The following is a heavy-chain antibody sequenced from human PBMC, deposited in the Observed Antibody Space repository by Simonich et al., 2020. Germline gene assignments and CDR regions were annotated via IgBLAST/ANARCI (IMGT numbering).Heavy chain of an antibody. CDR3: ARQLNDFDI. J-gene: IGHJ3*02. Sequence: EVQLVQSGAEVKKPGESLKISCKGSGYSFTSYWIGWVRQMPGKGLEWMGINLPGDTDTQYRPSFQGQVTISADTSISTAYLQWSSLKASDTDRYYCARQLNDFDIWGQGTMVTVSS. V-gene: IGHV5-51*01. CDR1: GYSFTSYW. D-gene: IGHD1-1*01. CDR2: NLPGDTDT.